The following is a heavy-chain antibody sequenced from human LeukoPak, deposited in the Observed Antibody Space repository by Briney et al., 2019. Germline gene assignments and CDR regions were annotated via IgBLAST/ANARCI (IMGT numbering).Heavy chain of an antibody. CDR3: AKDPGEYYYDSSGYYDFDY. CDR2: IRSDGSNK. J-gene: IGHJ4*02. V-gene: IGHV3-30*02. CDR1: GFTFSSYG. Sequence: PGGSLRLSCAASGFTFSSYGMHWVRQAPGKGLERVAVIRSDGSNKYYADSVKGQFTISRDNSKNTLYLQMNSLRAEDTAVYYCAKDPGEYYYDSSGYYDFDYWGQGTLVTVSS. D-gene: IGHD3-22*01.